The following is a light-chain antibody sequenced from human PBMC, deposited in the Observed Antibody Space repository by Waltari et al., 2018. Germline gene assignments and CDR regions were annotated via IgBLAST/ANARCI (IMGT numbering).Light chain of an antibody. CDR1: QTVRTY. J-gene: IGKJ2*01. CDR2: DAS. CDR3: QQRANWPYT. Sequence: EIMLTQSPATLSLSPGERATLSCRASQTVRTYLAWYQQKPGQAPRLLIFDASSRATGIPAKFSGSGSGTDCTLTVSNLEPEDFAVYYCQQRANWPYTFGQGTRVEI. V-gene: IGKV3-11*01.